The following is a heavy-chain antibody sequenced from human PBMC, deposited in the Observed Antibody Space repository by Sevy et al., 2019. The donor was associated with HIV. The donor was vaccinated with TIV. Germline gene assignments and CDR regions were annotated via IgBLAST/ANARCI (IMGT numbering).Heavy chain of an antibody. CDR1: GFTFSSYW. V-gene: IGHV3-7*03. J-gene: IGHJ6*02. D-gene: IGHD2-2*01. CDR3: ARDCSSTSCLWGLDV. Sequence: GGSLRLSCAASGFTFSSYWMSWVRQAPGKGLEWVAHIKVDGSERDYVDSVKGRFTISRENAKNSLYLQMNSLRAEDTAVYYCARDCSSTSCLWGLDVWGQGTTVTVSS. CDR2: IKVDGSER.